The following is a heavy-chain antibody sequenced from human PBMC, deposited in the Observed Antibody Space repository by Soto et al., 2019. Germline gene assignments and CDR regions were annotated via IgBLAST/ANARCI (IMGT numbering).Heavy chain of an antibody. J-gene: IGHJ4*02. CDR2: MNPNSGNT. CDR3: ARATIWSGYPL. D-gene: IGHD3-3*01. CDR1: GYTFTSYD. V-gene: IGHV1-8*01. Sequence: QVQLVQSGAEVKKPGASVKVSCKASGYTFTSYDINWVRQATGQGPEWMGWMNPNSGNTGYAQKFQGRVTLTRNTAISTAYMALSSLRSEDTAVYSCARATIWSGYPLWGQGTLVTVSS.